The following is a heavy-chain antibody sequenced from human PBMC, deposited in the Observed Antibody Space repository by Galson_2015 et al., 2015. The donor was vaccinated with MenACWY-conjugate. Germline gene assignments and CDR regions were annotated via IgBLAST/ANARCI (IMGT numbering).Heavy chain of an antibody. V-gene: IGHV4-39*07. D-gene: IGHD3-10*01. Sequence: ETLSLTCTVSGGSISSSSYYWGWIRQPPGKGLEWIGSIYYSGSTYYNPSLKSRVTISVDTSKNQFSLKLSSVTAADTAVYYCARDGSMVRGVQGWFDPWGQGTLVTVSS. J-gene: IGHJ5*02. CDR3: ARDGSMVRGVQGWFDP. CDR1: GGSISSSSYY. CDR2: IYYSGST.